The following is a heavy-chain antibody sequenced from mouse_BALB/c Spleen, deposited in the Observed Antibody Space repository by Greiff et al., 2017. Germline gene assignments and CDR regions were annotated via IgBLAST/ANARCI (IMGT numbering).Heavy chain of an antibody. CDR3: ARKAYYGNYYAMDY. V-gene: IGHV1-80*01. Sequence: QVQLQQSGAELVRPGSSVTISCKASGYAFSSYWMNWVKQRPGQGLEWIGQIYPGDGATNYNGKFKGKATLTADKSSSTAYMQLSSLTSEDSAVYFCARKAYYGNYYAMDYWGQGTSVTVSS. CDR2: IYPGDGAT. CDR1: GYAFSSYW. D-gene: IGHD2-10*01. J-gene: IGHJ4*01.